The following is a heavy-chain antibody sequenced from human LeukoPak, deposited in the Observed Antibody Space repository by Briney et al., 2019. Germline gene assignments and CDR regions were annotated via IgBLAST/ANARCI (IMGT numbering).Heavy chain of an antibody. Sequence: GGSLRLSCAASGFTFDDYGMSWVRRAPGKELEEVSGINWYGGSTGYADFVKGRFTISRGNAKNSLYLQMNSLRAEDTALYYCTRDRYSSGWYAFDIWGQGTMVTVSS. CDR3: TRDRYSSGWYAFDI. D-gene: IGHD6-19*01. CDR2: INWYGGST. J-gene: IGHJ3*02. V-gene: IGHV3-20*04. CDR1: GFTFDDYG.